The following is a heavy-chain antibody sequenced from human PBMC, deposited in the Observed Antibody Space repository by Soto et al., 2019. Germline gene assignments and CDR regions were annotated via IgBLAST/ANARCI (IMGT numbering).Heavy chain of an antibody. CDR2: IYYSGST. V-gene: IGHV4-59*08. CDR3: ARRDTFMVRGVPGNYYYYYMDV. Sequence: QVQLQESGPGLVKPSETLSLTCTVSGGSISSYYWSWIRQPPGKGLEWIGYIYYSGSTNYNPSLKSRVTISVDTSKNQFSLKLSSVTAADTAVYYCARRDTFMVRGVPGNYYYYYMDVWGKGTTVTVSS. CDR1: GGSISSYY. D-gene: IGHD3-10*01. J-gene: IGHJ6*03.